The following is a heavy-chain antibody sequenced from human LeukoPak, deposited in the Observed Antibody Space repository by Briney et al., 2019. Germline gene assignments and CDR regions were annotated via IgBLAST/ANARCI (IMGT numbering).Heavy chain of an antibody. Sequence: GASLRLSCEASGFTFSSYWMTWVRQAPGKGLEWVASIKGDGSTKFYVDSLKGRFTISRDNAKNSLYLEMNSLRGEDTALYYCARWVITPYYGMDVWGQGTTVTVSS. CDR1: GFTFSSYW. J-gene: IGHJ6*02. CDR2: IKGDGSTK. D-gene: IGHD3-16*01. V-gene: IGHV3-7*05. CDR3: ARWVITPYYGMDV.